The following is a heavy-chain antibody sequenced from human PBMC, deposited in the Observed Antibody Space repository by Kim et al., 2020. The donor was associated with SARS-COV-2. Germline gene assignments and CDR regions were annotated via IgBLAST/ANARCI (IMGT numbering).Heavy chain of an antibody. Sequence: SETLSLTCTVSGGSISSGGYYWSWIRQHPGKGLEWIGYIYYSGSTYYNPSLKSRVTISVDTSKNQFSLKLSSVTAADTAVYYCARDSPRGYSSGGGRHNNWFDPWGQGTLVTVSS. CDR2: IYYSGST. CDR1: GGSISSGGYY. D-gene: IGHD6-19*01. CDR3: ARDSPRGYSSGGGRHNNWFDP. J-gene: IGHJ5*02. V-gene: IGHV4-31*03.